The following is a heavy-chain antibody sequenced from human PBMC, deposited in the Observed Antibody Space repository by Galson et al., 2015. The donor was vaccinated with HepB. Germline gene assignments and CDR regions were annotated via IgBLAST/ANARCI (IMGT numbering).Heavy chain of an antibody. V-gene: IGHV3-21*01. CDR3: ARGNVAAAGTEAWYFDY. D-gene: IGHD6-13*01. J-gene: IGHJ4*02. CDR1: GFTFSSYS. CDR2: ISSSSSYI. Sequence: SLRLSCVASGFTFSSYSMNWVRQAPGKGLEWVSSISSSSSYIYYADSVKGRFTISRDNAKNSLYLQMNSLRAEDTAVYYCARGNVAAAGTEAWYFDYWGQGTLVTVSS.